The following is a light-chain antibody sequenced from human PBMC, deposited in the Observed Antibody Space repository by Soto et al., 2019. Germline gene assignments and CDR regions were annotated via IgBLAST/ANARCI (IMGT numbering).Light chain of an antibody. CDR3: CSYAGSFVV. Sequence: QSALTQPRSVSGSPGQSVTISCTGTSSDVGGYNYVSWYQQHPGKAPKLMIYAVSKRPSGVPDRFSGSKSGNTASLTISGLQAEDEADYYCCSYAGSFVVFGGGTMLTVL. CDR2: AVS. CDR1: SSDVGGYNY. V-gene: IGLV2-11*01. J-gene: IGLJ2*01.